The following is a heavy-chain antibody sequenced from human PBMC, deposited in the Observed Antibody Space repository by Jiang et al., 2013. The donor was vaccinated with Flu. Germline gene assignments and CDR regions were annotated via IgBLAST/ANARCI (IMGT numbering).Heavy chain of an antibody. J-gene: IGHJ5*02. CDR3: ARDPKYNWNDVFWFDP. V-gene: IGHV4-59*01. Sequence: PGKGLEWIGYIYYSGSTNYNPSLKSRVTISVDTSKNQFSLKLSSVTAADTAVYYCARDPKYNWNDVFWFDPWGQGTLVTVSS. CDR2: IYYSGST. D-gene: IGHD1-1*01.